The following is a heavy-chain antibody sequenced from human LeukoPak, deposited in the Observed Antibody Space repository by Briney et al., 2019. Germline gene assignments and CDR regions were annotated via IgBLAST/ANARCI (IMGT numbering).Heavy chain of an antibody. V-gene: IGHV4-59*01. CDR1: GGSISSYY. CDR2: IYYSGST. Sequence: SETLSLTCTVSGGSISSYYWSWLRQPPGKGLEWIGYIYYSGSTNYNPSLKSRVTISVDTSKNQFSLKLSSVTAADTAVYYCASYSGSYRYYYYMDVWGKGTTVTVSS. J-gene: IGHJ6*03. CDR3: ASYSGSYRYYYYMDV. D-gene: IGHD1-26*01.